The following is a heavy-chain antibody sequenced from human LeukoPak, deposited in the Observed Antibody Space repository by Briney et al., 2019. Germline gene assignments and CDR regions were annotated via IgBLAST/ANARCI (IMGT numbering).Heavy chain of an antibody. D-gene: IGHD1-26*01. CDR2: ISSSSSSI. J-gene: IGHJ4*02. CDR3: ARDYQGWAFDC. CDR1: GFAFSSYN. Sequence: PGGSLRLSCAASGFAFSSYNMNWVRQALGKGLEWVSYISSSSSSIYYADSVKGRFTISRDNAKNSLYLQMNSLRHEDTAVYYCARDYQGWAFDCWGQGALVTVSS. V-gene: IGHV3-48*02.